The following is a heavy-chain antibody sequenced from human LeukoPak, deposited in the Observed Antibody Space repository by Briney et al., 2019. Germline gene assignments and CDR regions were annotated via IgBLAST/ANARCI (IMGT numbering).Heavy chain of an antibody. CDR2: ISTDGSFT. CDR1: GFTFSNYL. V-gene: IGHV3-74*01. CDR3: ARDPASWTYYDSSGYYDY. D-gene: IGHD3-22*01. Sequence: GGSLRLSCAASGFTFSNYLMHWVRHTPGKGLVWISRISTDGSFTNYADSVKGRFSISRDNSKNTLYLQMNSLRAEDTAVYYCARDPASWTYYDSSGYYDYWGQGTLVTVSS. J-gene: IGHJ4*02.